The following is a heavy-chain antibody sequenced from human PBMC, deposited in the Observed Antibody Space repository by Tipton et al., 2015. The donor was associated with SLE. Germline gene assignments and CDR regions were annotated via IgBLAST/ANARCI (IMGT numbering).Heavy chain of an antibody. J-gene: IGHJ6*02. Sequence: TLSLTCTVSGGSISSYYWSWIRQPPGKGLEWIGYIYCSGSTNYNPSLKSRVTISVDTSKNQFSLKLSSVTAADAAVYYCARSILEVVAATDYYGMDVWAKGPRSPSP. D-gene: IGHD2-15*01. CDR3: ARSILEVVAATDYYGMDV. CDR2: IYCSGST. V-gene: IGHV4-59*01. CDR1: GGSISSYY.